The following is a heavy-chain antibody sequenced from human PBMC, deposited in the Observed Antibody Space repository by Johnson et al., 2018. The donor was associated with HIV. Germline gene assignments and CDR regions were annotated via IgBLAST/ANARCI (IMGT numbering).Heavy chain of an antibody. V-gene: IGHV3-66*02. CDR1: GFTVSSNY. J-gene: IGHJ3*02. Sequence: VQLVESGGGLVQPGGSLRLSCAASGFTVSSNYMSWVRQAPGKGLEWVSVIYSGGSTYFADSVKGRFIISRDNSKNTLYLQMNSLTTEDTAAYYCARGGGCGGDCYSGFDAFDIWGQGTMVTVS. CDR3: ARGGGCGGDCYSGFDAFDI. D-gene: IGHD2-21*01. CDR2: IYSGGST.